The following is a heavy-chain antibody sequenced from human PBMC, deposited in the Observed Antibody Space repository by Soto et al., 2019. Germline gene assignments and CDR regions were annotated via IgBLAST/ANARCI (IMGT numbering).Heavy chain of an antibody. CDR1: GYTFTGYY. D-gene: IGHD3-16*01. V-gene: IGHV1-2*04. Sequence: QVQLVQSGAEVKKPGASVKVSCKASGYTFTGYYMHWVRQAPGQGLEWMGWIKPNNGDTKYAQKFQGLVTMTRDTSINTVYIELSRLKSDDTAMYYCARKGGYYDYWGQGTLVTVSS. J-gene: IGHJ4*02. CDR2: IKPNNGDT. CDR3: ARKGGYYDY.